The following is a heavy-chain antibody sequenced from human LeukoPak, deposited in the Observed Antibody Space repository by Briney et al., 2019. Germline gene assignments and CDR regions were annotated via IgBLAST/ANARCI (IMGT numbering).Heavy chain of an antibody. CDR3: ARGGLWFGELQNDY. Sequence: PQASVKVSCKASGYTFTGYYMHWVRQAPGQGLEWMGWINPNSGGTNYAQKFQGRVTMTRDTSISTAYMELSRLRSDDTAVYYCARGGLWFGELQNDYWGQGTLVTVSS. D-gene: IGHD3-10*01. J-gene: IGHJ4*02. CDR1: GYTFTGYY. CDR2: INPNSGGT. V-gene: IGHV1-2*02.